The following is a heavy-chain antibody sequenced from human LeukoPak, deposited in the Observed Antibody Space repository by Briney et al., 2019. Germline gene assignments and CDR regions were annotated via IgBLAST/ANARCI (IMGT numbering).Heavy chain of an antibody. CDR1: GYTLTGYY. Sequence: GASVKVSCKASGYTLTGYYMHWVRQAPGQGLEWMGWINPNSGGTNYAQKFQGRVTMTRDTSICTAYMELSRLRSDDTAVYYCAREGTDYYDSSGCLDYWGQGTLVTVSS. CDR2: INPNSGGT. CDR3: AREGTDYYDSSGCLDY. J-gene: IGHJ4*02. V-gene: IGHV1-2*02. D-gene: IGHD3-22*01.